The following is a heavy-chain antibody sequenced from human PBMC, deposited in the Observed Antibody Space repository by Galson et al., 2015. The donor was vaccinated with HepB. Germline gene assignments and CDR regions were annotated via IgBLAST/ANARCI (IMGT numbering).Heavy chain of an antibody. D-gene: IGHD6-13*01. CDR2: ICYTGNT. Sequence: TLSLTCSVSGVSISSRSYYWVWIRQPPGKGLEYIGSICYTGNTYYNPSLKSRVTTSLDTSKNQFSLKLTSVTATDTAVYYCARAAGDTLTYAMDVWGQGTTVTVSS. CDR1: GVSISSRSYY. CDR3: ARAAGDTLTYAMDV. J-gene: IGHJ6*02. V-gene: IGHV4-39*01.